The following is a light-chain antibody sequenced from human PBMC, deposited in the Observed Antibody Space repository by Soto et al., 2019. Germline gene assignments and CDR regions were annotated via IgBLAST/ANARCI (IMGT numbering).Light chain of an antibody. CDR2: GNT. V-gene: IGLV1-40*01. CDR3: QSYDINLSAVV. J-gene: IGLJ2*01. Sequence: QSVLTQPPSVSGAPGQRVTISCTGSRSDIGGGNDVLWYQKLPGTAPKLLIDGNTNRPSGVPDRFSGSKSGTSASLAITGLQAEDEADYYCQSYDINLSAVVFGAGTKLTVL. CDR1: RSDIGGGND.